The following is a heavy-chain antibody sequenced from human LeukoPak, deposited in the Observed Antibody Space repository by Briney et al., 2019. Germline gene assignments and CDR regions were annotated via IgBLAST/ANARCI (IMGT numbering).Heavy chain of an antibody. CDR2: MNPNSGNT. J-gene: IGHJ5*02. CDR3: ARDYRLWESSWYLNWFDP. Sequence: ASVKVSCKASGYTFTSYDINWVRQATGQGLEWMGWMNPNSGNTGYAQKFQGRVTMTRNTSISTAYMELSSLRSDDTAVYYCARDYRLWESSWYLNWFDPWGQGTLVTVSS. D-gene: IGHD6-13*01. V-gene: IGHV1-8*01. CDR1: GYTFTSYD.